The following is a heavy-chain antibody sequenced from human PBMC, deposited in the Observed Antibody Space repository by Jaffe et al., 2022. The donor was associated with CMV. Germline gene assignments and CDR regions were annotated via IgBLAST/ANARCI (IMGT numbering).Heavy chain of an antibody. CDR2: IYYSGST. D-gene: IGHD3-16*01. CDR3: ARVWDWGGISAFDI. V-gene: IGHV4-59*01. J-gene: IGHJ3*02. CDR1: GGSISSYY. Sequence: QVQLQESGPGLVKPSETLSLTCTVSGGSISSYYWSWIRQPPGKGLEWIGYIYYSGSTNYNPSLKSRVTISVDTSKNQFSLKLSSVTAADTAVYYCARVWDWGGISAFDIWGQGTMVTVSS.